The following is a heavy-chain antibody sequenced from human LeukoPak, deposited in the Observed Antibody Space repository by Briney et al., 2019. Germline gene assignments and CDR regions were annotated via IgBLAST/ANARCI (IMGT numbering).Heavy chain of an antibody. D-gene: IGHD3-22*01. V-gene: IGHV3-30*02. J-gene: IGHJ4*02. Sequence: GGSLRLSCAASGFTFSSYGMHWVRQAPGKGLEWVAFIRYDGSNKYYADSVKGRFTISRDNSKNRVCLQMNSLRAEDTAVYYCAKSPSSSSGYYYGSYFDYWGQGTLVTVSS. CDR2: IRYDGSNK. CDR1: GFTFSSYG. CDR3: AKSPSSSSGYYYGSYFDY.